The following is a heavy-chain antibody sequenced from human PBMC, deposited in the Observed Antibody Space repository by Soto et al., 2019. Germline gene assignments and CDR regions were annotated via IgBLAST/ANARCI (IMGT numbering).Heavy chain of an antibody. CDR3: ASGGSSSSQDY. Sequence: GGSLRLSCAASGFTFSSYWMSWVRQAPGKGLEWMANIKQDGSEKYYVDSVKGRFTISRDNAKNSLYLQMNSLRAEDTAVYYCASGGSSSSQDYWGQGTLVTVPQ. J-gene: IGHJ4*02. D-gene: IGHD6-6*01. CDR1: GFTFSSYW. CDR2: IKQDGSEK. V-gene: IGHV3-7*03.